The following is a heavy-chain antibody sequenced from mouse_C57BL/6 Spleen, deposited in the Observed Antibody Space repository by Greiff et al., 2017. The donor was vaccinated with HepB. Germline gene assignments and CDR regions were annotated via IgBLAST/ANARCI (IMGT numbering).Heavy chain of an antibody. J-gene: IGHJ2*01. CDR1: GYTFTDYY. CDR2: IYPGSGNT. Sequence: VHLVESGAELVRPGASVKLSCKASGYTFTDYYINWVKQRPGQGLEWIARIYPGSGNTYYNEKFKGKATLTAEKSSSTAYMQLSSLTSEDSAVYFCARNYGSSYFDYWGQGTTLTVSS. D-gene: IGHD1-1*01. CDR3: ARNYGSSYFDY. V-gene: IGHV1-76*01.